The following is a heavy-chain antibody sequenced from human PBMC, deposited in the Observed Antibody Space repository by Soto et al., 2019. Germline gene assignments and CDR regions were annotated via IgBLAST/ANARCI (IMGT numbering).Heavy chain of an antibody. CDR3: ARDLTPNARGLSDLAY. D-gene: IGHD2-8*01. Sequence: EVRLVESGGGLVKPGGSLRLSCAASGFTFNKYSMNWVRQAPGKGLEWVSSITSKTGDQYYADSVKGRIIISRDNTKNSLSLHVTSLRDDDTAVYYCARDLTPNARGLSDLAYWGHGTLVTVSS. V-gene: IGHV3-21*06. J-gene: IGHJ4*01. CDR1: GFTFNKYS. CDR2: ITSKTGDQ.